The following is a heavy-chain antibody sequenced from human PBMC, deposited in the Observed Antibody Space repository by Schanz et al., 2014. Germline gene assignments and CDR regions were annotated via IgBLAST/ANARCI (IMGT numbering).Heavy chain of an antibody. CDR3: AREAKWGQWYFDL. Sequence: VQVVESGGGVVQPGRSLRLSCAASGFTFSSYAMQWVRQAPGKGLEWVAVVGDTGTTKFYADSVKGRLTVSRDNSENTVYLEFHSLRSEDTALYYCAREAKWGQWYFDLWGRGSLVTVSS. CDR1: GFTFSSYA. V-gene: IGHV3-30*04. J-gene: IGHJ2*01. CDR2: VGDTGTTK. D-gene: IGHD1-26*01.